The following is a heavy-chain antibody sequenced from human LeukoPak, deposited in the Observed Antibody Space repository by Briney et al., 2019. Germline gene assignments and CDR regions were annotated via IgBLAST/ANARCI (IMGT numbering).Heavy chain of an antibody. Sequence: GGSLRLSCAASGFTFDDYGMSWVRQAPGKGLEWVSGINWNGGGTGYADSVKGRFTISRDNAKNSLYLQMNSLRAEDTALYYCARGGGYYDSSGLYDYWGQGTLVTVSS. J-gene: IGHJ4*02. V-gene: IGHV3-20*04. CDR2: INWNGGGT. CDR1: GFTFDDYG. D-gene: IGHD3-22*01. CDR3: ARGGGYYDSSGLYDY.